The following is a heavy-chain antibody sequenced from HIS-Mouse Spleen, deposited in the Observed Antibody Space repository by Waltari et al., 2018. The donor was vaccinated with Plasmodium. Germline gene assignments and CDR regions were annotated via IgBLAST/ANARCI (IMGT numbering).Heavy chain of an antibody. V-gene: IGHV4-31*03. J-gene: IGHJ5*02. CDR2: IYYRGRT. Sequence: QVQLQESGPGLVKPSQTLSLTCTVSGGSISSGAYYWSWIRQHPGKGLEWIGYIYYRGRTHYNPSLKGRAVISVDTSKSQVSLNLSSVTAADTAVYYCVRWVGNWVDPWGQGTLVTVSS. CDR1: GGSISSGAYY. CDR3: VRWVGNWVDP. D-gene: IGHD1-26*01.